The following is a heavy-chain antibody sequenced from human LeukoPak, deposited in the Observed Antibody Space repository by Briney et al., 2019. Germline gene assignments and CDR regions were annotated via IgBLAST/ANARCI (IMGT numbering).Heavy chain of an antibody. CDR2: IYPGDSDT. CDR1: GYSFTSYW. CDR3: ASDYYDSSGYYSGAFDI. D-gene: IGHD3-22*01. Sequence: GESLKISCKGSGYSFTSYWIGWVRQMPGKGLEWMGIIYPGDSDTRYSPSFQGQVTISADKSISTAYLQWSSLKASDTAMYYCASDYYDSSGYYSGAFDIWGQGTMVTVSS. J-gene: IGHJ3*02. V-gene: IGHV5-51*01.